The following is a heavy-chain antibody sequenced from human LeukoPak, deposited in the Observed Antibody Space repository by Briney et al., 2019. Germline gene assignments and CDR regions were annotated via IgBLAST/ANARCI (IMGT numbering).Heavy chain of an antibody. D-gene: IGHD5-12*01. Sequence: PSETLSLTCAVSGYSISSGYYWGWIRQPPGKGLEGIGSIYHSGSTYYNPSLKSRVTISVDTSKNQFSLKLSSVTAADTAVYYCASLGYSGYEIDYWGQGTLVTVSS. CDR1: GYSISSGYY. J-gene: IGHJ4*02. V-gene: IGHV4-38-2*01. CDR3: ASLGYSGYEIDY. CDR2: IYHSGST.